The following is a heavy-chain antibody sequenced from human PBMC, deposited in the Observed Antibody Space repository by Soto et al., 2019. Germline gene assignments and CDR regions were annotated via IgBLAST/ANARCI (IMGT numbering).Heavy chain of an antibody. D-gene: IGHD6-13*01. J-gene: IGHJ4*02. CDR3: TTDRHLASSSWYTSPAFDY. CDR2: IKSKTDGGTT. CDR1: GFTFSNAW. V-gene: IGHV3-15*01. Sequence: PGGSLRLSCAASGFTFSNAWMSWVRQAPGKGLEWVGRIKSKTDGGTTDYAAPVKGRFTISRDDSKNTLYLQMNSLKTEDTAVYYCTTDRHLASSSWYTSPAFDYWGQGTLVTVSS.